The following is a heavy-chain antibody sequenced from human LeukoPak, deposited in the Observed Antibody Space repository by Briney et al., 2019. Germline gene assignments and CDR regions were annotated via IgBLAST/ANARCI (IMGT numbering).Heavy chain of an antibody. V-gene: IGHV1-8*01. CDR3: ARGGAIVVVPAAILRYYYGMDV. J-gene: IGHJ6*02. CDR2: MNPNSGNT. Sequence: ASVKVSCKASGYTFTSYDINWVRQATGQGLEWMGWMNPNSGNTGYAQKFQGRVTMTRNTSISTAYMELSSLRSEDTAVYYCARGGAIVVVPAAILRYYYGMDVWGQGTTVTVSS. CDR1: GYTFTSYD. D-gene: IGHD2-2*02.